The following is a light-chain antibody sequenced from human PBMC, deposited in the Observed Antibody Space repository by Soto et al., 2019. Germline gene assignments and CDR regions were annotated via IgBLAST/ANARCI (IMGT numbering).Light chain of an antibody. V-gene: IGKV1-8*01. CDR3: QQYDAYPLT. CDR1: QGISSY. CDR2: GTS. Sequence: AIRMTQSPSSLSASTGGRVTITCRARQGISSYLAWYQQKPGKAPNLLIYGTSTLHSRVPSRFSGRGSETEITLSISCRQSEDSATYYCQQYDAYPLTFGGGNKVDIK. J-gene: IGKJ4*01.